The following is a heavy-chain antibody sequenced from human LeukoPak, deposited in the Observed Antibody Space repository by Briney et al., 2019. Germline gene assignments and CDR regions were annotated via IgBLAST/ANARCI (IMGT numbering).Heavy chain of an antibody. D-gene: IGHD2-2*01. V-gene: IGHV3-74*01. CDR1: GFTFSSYW. CDR2: INSDGSDT. CDR3: ARDCSSTSCYVFWEPGYGMDV. Sequence: GGSLRLSCAASGFTFSSYWMHWVRQAPGKGLVWVSRINSDGSDTTYADSVKGRFTISRDNAKNTLYLQMNSLRAEDTAVYYCARDCSSTSCYVFWEPGYGMDVWGQGTTVTVSS. J-gene: IGHJ6*02.